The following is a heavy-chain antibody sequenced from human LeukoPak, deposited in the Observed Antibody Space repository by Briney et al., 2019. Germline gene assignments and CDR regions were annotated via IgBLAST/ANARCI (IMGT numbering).Heavy chain of an antibody. V-gene: IGHV3-74*01. CDR2: INSEARGR. D-gene: IGHD2-15*01. CDR3: ASETREAGSGDHQADAFDI. J-gene: IGHJ3*02. CDR1: GFTVRGYL. Sequence: PGGALRLSCAASGFTVRGYLMRLVLQAPGKGLVWVSRINSEARGRVYAYFLNGHFTFSRDNAKRTLYLQMNSLRVEDTALYYCASETREAGSGDHQADAFDIWGEGTMVSVSS.